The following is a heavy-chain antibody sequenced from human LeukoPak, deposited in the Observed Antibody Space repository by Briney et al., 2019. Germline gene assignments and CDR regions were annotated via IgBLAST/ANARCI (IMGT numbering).Heavy chain of an antibody. Sequence: GGSLRLSCAASGFTFSSYWMSWVRQAPGNGREWVANIKQDGSEKYYVDSVKGRFTISRDNAKNSLYLQMNSLRAEDTAVYYCARDEIFGVELDVSYFDYWGQGTQVTVSS. CDR2: IKQDGSEK. CDR3: ARDEIFGVELDVSYFDY. D-gene: IGHD3-3*01. CDR1: GFTFSSYW. J-gene: IGHJ4*02. V-gene: IGHV3-7*01.